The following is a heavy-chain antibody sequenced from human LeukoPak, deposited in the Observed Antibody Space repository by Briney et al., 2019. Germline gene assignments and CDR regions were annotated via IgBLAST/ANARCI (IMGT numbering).Heavy chain of an antibody. D-gene: IGHD3-22*01. Sequence: PSETLSLTCTVSGGSISSGSYYWRWIRQPAGKGLEWIGRIYTSGSTNYNPSLKSRVTISVDTSKNQFSLQLSSVTAADTAVYYCARDGMGYYDSSGYYYGIYYYYYMDVWGKGTTVTVSS. V-gene: IGHV4-61*02. CDR2: IYTSGST. CDR1: GGSISSGSYY. CDR3: ARDGMGYYDSSGYYYGIYYYYYMDV. J-gene: IGHJ6*03.